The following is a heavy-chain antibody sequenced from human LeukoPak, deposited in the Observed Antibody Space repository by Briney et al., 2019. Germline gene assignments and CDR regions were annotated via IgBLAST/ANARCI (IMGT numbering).Heavy chain of an antibody. CDR2: IYHGRST. D-gene: IGHD3-3*01. CDR1: GYSISSGYS. J-gene: IGHJ4*02. CDR3: ARDRGTYYDFWSGSGAYYFDY. V-gene: IGHV4-38-2*02. Sequence: PSETLSLTCAVSGYSISSGYSWGWIRQPPGMGLEWIGNIYHGRSTYYNPSLKSRVTISVDTSKNQFSQKVSSVTAADTAVYYCARDRGTYYDFWSGSGAYYFDYWGQGALVTVSS.